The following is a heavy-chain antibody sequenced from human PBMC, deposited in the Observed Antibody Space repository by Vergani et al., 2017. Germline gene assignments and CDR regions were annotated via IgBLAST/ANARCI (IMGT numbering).Heavy chain of an antibody. Sequence: QVQLVESGGGVVQPGRSLRLSCAASGFTFSSYAMHWVRQAPGKGLEWVAVISYDGSNKYYADSVKGRFTISRDNSKNTLYLQMNSLRAEDTAVYYCARDRGTIFGVVTTRYYYYGMDVWGRGTTVTVSS. V-gene: IGHV3-30*01. CDR1: GFTFSSYA. CDR3: ARDRGTIFGVVTTRYYYYGMDV. CDR2: ISYDGSNK. J-gene: IGHJ6*02. D-gene: IGHD3-3*01.